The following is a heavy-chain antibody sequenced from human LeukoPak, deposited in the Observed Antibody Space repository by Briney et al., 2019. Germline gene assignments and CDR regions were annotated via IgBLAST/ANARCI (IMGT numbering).Heavy chain of an antibody. D-gene: IGHD3-9*01. CDR1: GFTFSSYA. CDR3: AKDERYFDWLYSDY. J-gene: IGHJ4*02. Sequence: GGSLRLSCAASGFTFSSYAMSWVRQAPGKGLEWVSAISGSGGSTYYADSVKGRFTISRDNYKNTLYLQMNSLRAEDTAVYYCAKDERYFDWLYSDYWGQGTLVTVSS. CDR2: ISGSGGST. V-gene: IGHV3-23*01.